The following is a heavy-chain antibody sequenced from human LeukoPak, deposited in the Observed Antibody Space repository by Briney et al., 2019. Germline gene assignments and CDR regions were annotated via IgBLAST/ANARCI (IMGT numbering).Heavy chain of an antibody. CDR3: ARDTLEVVVIIKHYYYYYMDV. D-gene: IGHD3-22*01. V-gene: IGHV3-30*03. CDR2: ISYDGSNK. J-gene: IGHJ6*03. Sequence: PGRSLRLSCAASGFTFSSYGMHWVRQAPGKGLEWVAVISYDGSNKYYADSVKGRFTISRDNSKNTLYLQMNSLRAEDTAVYYCARDTLEVVVIIKHYYYYYMDVWGKGTTVTVSS. CDR1: GFTFSSYG.